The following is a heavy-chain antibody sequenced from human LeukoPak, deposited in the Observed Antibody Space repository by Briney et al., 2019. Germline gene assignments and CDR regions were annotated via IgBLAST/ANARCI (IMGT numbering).Heavy chain of an antibody. CDR2: ISEDGSNK. J-gene: IGHJ2*01. D-gene: IGHD1-1*01. V-gene: IGHV3-30*18. Sequence: GGSRRLSWATAGFSFSNYAMHWVSQAPGKGRGWVAVISEDGSNKYYADSVKGRFTICRDNSKNTPSLKMNSLRAEHTAVYYCAKYPREGMNVRYFDLWGRGTLVTVSS. CDR3: AKYPREGMNVRYFDL. CDR1: GFSFSNYA.